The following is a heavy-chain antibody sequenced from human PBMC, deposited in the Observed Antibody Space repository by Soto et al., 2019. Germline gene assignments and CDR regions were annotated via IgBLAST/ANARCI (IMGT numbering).Heavy chain of an antibody. J-gene: IGHJ5*02. CDR2: VDSTGST. CDR1: GDSTSTFS. Sequence: SETLSLTCTVSGDSTSTFSWSWIRQPPGKGLEWVGNVDSTGSTNYNPSLKTRVTISLDTSKKQFSLNLSSVTAADTAVYYCALYSRSSTSGWFDPWGQGTLVTVSS. CDR3: ALYSRSSTSGWFDP. V-gene: IGHV4-59*03. D-gene: IGHD6-13*01.